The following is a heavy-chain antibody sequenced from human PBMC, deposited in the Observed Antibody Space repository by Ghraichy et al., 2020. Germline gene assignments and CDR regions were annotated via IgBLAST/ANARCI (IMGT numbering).Heavy chain of an antibody. Sequence: GSLRLSCAASGFTFSSYSMNWVRQAPGKGLEWVSSISSSTSYICYADSVKGRFIISRDNAKNSLYLQMNSLRAEDTAVYYCARDYYGYYGMDVWGQGTTVTVSS. V-gene: IGHV3-21*01. CDR1: GFTFSSYS. D-gene: IGHD3-10*01. J-gene: IGHJ6*02. CDR3: ARDYYGYYGMDV. CDR2: ISSSTSYI.